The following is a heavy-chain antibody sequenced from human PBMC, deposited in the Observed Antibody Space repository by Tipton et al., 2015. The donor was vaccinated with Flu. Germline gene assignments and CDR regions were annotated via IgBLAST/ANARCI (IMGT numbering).Heavy chain of an antibody. Sequence: SLRLSCAASGFTVSSNYMSWVRQAPGKGLEWVSVIYSGGSTYYADSVKGRFTISRDNSKNTLYLQMNSLRAEDTAVYYCARDSGTMGRCHWGQGTLATVSS. CDR3: ARDSGTMGRCH. D-gene: IGHD3-10*01. V-gene: IGHV3-66*02. CDR2: IYSGGST. J-gene: IGHJ4*02. CDR1: GFTVSSNY.